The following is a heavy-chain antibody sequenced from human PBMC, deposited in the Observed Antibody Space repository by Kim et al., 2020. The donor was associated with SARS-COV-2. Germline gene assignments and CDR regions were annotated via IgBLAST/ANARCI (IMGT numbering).Heavy chain of an antibody. Sequence: SVKVSCKASGGTFSSYAISWVRQAPGQGLEWMGGIIPIFGTANYAQKFQGRVTITADESTSTAYMELSSLRSEDTAVYYCAVANPVGDSARGDGMDVWGQGTTVTVSS. CDR3: AVANPVGDSARGDGMDV. J-gene: IGHJ6*02. CDR2: IIPIFGTA. D-gene: IGHD2-21*02. V-gene: IGHV1-69*13. CDR1: GGTFSSYA.